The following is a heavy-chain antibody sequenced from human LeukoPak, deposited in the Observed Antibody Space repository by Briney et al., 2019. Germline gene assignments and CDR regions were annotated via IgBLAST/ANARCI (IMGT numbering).Heavy chain of an antibody. CDR1: GFSFRSYW. Sequence: PGGSLRLSCAASGFSFRSYWMHWVRQAPGKGLVWVSRINTDGTNTGYADSVKGRFTISRDNAKNTLYLQMNSLRAEDTAVYYCAKDLVDGDYWGQGTLVTVSS. CDR2: INTDGTNT. V-gene: IGHV3-74*01. D-gene: IGHD2-21*01. CDR3: AKDLVDGDY. J-gene: IGHJ4*02.